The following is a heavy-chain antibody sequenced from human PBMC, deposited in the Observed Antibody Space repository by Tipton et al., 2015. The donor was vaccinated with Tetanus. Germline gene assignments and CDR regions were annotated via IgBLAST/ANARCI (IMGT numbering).Heavy chain of an antibody. J-gene: IGHJ4*02. Sequence: GSLRLSCAASGFTFNNYWMSWLRQAPGKGLEWVAHIKEDESEEYYVDSVKGRFTISRDNAEHSLYLQMNSLRAEDTAVYYCARVLTVGATFDYWGQGTLVTVSP. D-gene: IGHD1-26*01. CDR2: IKEDESEE. V-gene: IGHV3-7*01. CDR1: GFTFNNYW. CDR3: ARVLTVGATFDY.